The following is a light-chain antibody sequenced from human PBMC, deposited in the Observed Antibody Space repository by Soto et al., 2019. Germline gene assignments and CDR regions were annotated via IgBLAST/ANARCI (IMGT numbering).Light chain of an antibody. Sequence: DIVLTQSPGTLSLSPGERATLSCRASQSISSSYLAWYQQRTGQAPRLLIYGASSRATGIPDRFSGSWSGTDFTLIISRLEPEDFSVYYCQQYGPSPWTFVQGNKVVI. CDR2: GAS. J-gene: IGKJ1*01. CDR1: QSISSSY. V-gene: IGKV3-20*01. CDR3: QQYGPSPWT.